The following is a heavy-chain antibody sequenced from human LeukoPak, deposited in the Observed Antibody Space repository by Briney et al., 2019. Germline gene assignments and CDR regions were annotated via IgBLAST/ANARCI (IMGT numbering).Heavy chain of an antibody. CDR1: GNTFIGYW. CDR2: INPRGDAT. D-gene: IGHD3-10*01. J-gene: IGHJ4*02. CDR3: ATSADYYGSGTMNY. V-gene: IGHV1-46*01. Sequence: ASVKVSCKASGNTFIGYWIHWVRQAPGQGLEWMGAINPRGDATIGAQKFQGRVTTTRDTSTSTVYIELSSLRSEDTAVYYCATSADYYGSGTMNYWGQGTLVTVSS.